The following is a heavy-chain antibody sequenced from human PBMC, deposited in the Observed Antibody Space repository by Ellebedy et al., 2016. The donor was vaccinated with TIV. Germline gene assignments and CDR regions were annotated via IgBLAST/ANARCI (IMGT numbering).Heavy chain of an antibody. V-gene: IGHV3-33*01. D-gene: IGHD1-14*01. J-gene: IGHJ4*02. CDR3: ARDGPDSDLDY. CDR1: GFTFSNYG. CDR2: IWYDGSNR. Sequence: PGGSLRLSCAPSGFTFSNYGMHWVRQAPGKGLEWVAIIWYDGSNRYCADSVKCRFTISRDNPKNTLYLQMTSLRAEDTAVYYCARDGPDSDLDYWGQGTLVTVSS.